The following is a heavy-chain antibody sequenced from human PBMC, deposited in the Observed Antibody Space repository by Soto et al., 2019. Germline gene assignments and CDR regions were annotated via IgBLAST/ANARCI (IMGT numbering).Heavy chain of an antibody. CDR1: GYTFSSYG. J-gene: IGHJ6*02. Sequence: RASVKVSCKASGYTFSSYGISWVRQAPGQGLEWMGWTSAHNGNTNYAQKLQGRVTMTTDTSTSTAYMELRSLRSDDTAVYYCARDLHCSGVSCYLSADYYYGMDVWGQGTTVTVS. CDR3: ARDLHCSGVSCYLSADYYYGMDV. V-gene: IGHV1-18*04. CDR2: TSAHNGNT. D-gene: IGHD2-15*01.